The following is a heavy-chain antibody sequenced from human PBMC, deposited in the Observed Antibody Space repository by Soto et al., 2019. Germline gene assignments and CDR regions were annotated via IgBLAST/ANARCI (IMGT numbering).Heavy chain of an antibody. CDR3: ARDGGRHSGGIDY. Sequence: QVQLVQSGAEVKKPGSSVKVSCKASGGTFSSYSINWVRQAPGQGLEWMGEIIPNFGTANYAQKFQGRVTITADESTSTAYMELSSLRSADTAVYYCARDGGRHSGGIDYWGQRTLVTVSS. J-gene: IGHJ4*02. CDR1: GGTFSSYS. CDR2: IIPNFGTA. D-gene: IGHD1-26*01. V-gene: IGHV1-69*01.